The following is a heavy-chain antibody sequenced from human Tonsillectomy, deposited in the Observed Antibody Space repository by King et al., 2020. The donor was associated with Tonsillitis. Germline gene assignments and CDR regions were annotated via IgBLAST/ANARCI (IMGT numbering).Heavy chain of an antibody. CDR2: IRSRASYT. J-gene: IGHJ3*02. V-gene: IGHV3-11*06. Sequence: VQLVESGGGLVKPGGSLRLSCAASGFIFSDYNMNWIRQAPGKGLEWVSYIRSRASYTNYADSVKGRFTISRDNAKNSLYLQMNSLRAEDTAVYYCARCLAFTATRGDDGFDIWGQGTMVTVSS. CDR1: GFIFSDYN. CDR3: ARCLAFTATRGDDGFDI. D-gene: IGHD3-3*02.